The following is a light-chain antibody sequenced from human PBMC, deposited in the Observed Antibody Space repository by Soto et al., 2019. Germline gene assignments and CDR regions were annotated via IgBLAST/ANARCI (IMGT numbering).Light chain of an antibody. CDR2: GAS. J-gene: IGKJ1*01. Sequence: EIVMTQSPATLSVSPGERATLSCRASQSVSSNLAWYQQKPGQAPRLLIYGASNRATGIPDRFSGSGSGTEFTLTISTLQSEDFAIYYCQHYNNWPPWTFGQGTKVDIK. V-gene: IGKV3D-15*01. CDR3: QHYNNWPPWT. CDR1: QSVSSN.